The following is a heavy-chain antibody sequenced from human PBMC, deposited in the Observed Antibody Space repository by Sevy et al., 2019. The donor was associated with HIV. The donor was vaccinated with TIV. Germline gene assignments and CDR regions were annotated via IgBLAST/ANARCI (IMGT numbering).Heavy chain of an antibody. D-gene: IGHD6-13*01. J-gene: IGHJ4*02. CDR2: IGSSNSYI. CDR1: GFSFSSYG. Sequence: GGSLRLSCAASGFSFSSYGVSWVRQAPGKGLEWVASIGSSNSYIYYADSVKGRFTISRDNAKNSLFLHMNTLRAEDTAVYYCARSYSSSWYILYYFEYWGQGTPVTVSS. CDR3: ARSYSSSWYILYYFEY. V-gene: IGHV3-21*01.